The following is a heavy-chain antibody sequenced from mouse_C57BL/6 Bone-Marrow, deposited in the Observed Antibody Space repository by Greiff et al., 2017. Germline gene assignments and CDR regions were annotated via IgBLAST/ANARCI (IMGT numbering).Heavy chain of an antibody. CDR2: ISGGGGNT. D-gene: IGHD1-1*01. Sequence: DVMLVESGGGLVKPGGSLKLSCAASGFTFSSYTMSWVRQTPEKRLQWVAAISGGGGNTYYPDSVKGRFTISRDNDKNILYLQMSRLRSEDTAVYYCSRQVTTVLATKYFDVWGTGTTVTVSS. CDR1: GFTFSSYT. J-gene: IGHJ1*03. V-gene: IGHV5-9*01. CDR3: SRQVTTVLATKYFDV.